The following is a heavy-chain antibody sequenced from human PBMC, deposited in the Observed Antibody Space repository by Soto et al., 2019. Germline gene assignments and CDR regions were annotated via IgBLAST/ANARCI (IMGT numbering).Heavy chain of an antibody. CDR1: GFTFSSYA. V-gene: IGHV3-23*01. CDR2: ISGSGGST. J-gene: IGHJ4*02. CDR3: AKLTRGVIITFMPDPGDRFDY. D-gene: IGHD3-10*01. Sequence: GGSLRLSCAASGFTFSSYAMSWVRQAPGKGLEWVSAISGSGGSTYYADTVKGRFTISRDNSKNTLYLQMNSLRAEDTAVYYCAKLTRGVIITFMPDPGDRFDYWGQGTLVTVSS.